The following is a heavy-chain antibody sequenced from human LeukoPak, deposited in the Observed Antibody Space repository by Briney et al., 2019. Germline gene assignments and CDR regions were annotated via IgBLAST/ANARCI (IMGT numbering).Heavy chain of an antibody. CDR3: ATVLVATGRLDY. J-gene: IGHJ4*02. V-gene: IGHV4-34*01. CDR2: INHSGST. CDR1: GGSFSGYY. D-gene: IGHD5-12*01. Sequence: PSETLSLTCAVYGGSFSGYYWSWIRQPPGKGLEWIGEINHSGSTNYNPSLKSRVTISVDTSKNQFSLKLSSVTAADTAVYYCATVLVATGRLDYWGQGTLVTVSS.